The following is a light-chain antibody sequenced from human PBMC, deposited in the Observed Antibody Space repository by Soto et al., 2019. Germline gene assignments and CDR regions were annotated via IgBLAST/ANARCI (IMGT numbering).Light chain of an antibody. V-gene: IGKV3-15*01. CDR2: GAS. J-gene: IGKJ1*01. CDR3: QQYRGWPRT. CDR1: QSVIND. Sequence: EIALRQIPGTLSLSPGERVTLSCRASQSVINDLAWYQQKPGQAPRLLVYGASTRATDAPPRFRGSGSGTDFSLTISSLQSEDIATYYCQQYRGWPRTFGQGSRVEIK.